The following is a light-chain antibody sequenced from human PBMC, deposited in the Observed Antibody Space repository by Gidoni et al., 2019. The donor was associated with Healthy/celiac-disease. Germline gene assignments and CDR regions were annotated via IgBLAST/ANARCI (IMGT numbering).Light chain of an antibody. Sequence: EIVLSHSLGTLSLSPGERATLSCRASQSVSSSYLACYQQKPGQAPRLLIYGASSRAAGIPDRFSGSRSGTDFTLTISRLEPEDFAVYYCRQYGNSPETFGQGTKVEIK. CDR1: QSVSSSY. CDR2: GAS. CDR3: RQYGNSPET. V-gene: IGKV3-20*01. J-gene: IGKJ1*01.